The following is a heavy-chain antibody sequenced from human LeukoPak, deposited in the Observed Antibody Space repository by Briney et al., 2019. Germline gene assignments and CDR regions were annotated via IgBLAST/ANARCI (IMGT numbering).Heavy chain of an antibody. Sequence: NPGGSLRLSCAASGFTFSTYDMHWVRQVSGKGLEWVSSIGTIGDTFYPGSVKGRFTISRENAKNSLYLQMNGLRAGDPAVYYCARATVIGNAPVPGYMDVWGKGTTVTVSS. V-gene: IGHV3-13*01. D-gene: IGHD2-21*01. CDR3: ARATVIGNAPVPGYMDV. CDR1: GFTFSTYD. CDR2: IGTIGDT. J-gene: IGHJ6*03.